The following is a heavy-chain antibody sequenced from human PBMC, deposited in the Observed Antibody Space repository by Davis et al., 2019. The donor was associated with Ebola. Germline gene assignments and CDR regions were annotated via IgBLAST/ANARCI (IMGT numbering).Heavy chain of an antibody. CDR1: GCAFTTYG. Sequence: PGGSLRLSCAASGCAFTTYGLHWVRQAPGQGLGWLAVISDDGINNNYADSGAGRFTISRDNSKNTLFLQMNSLRADDTAVYHCARQEAYFVAISGTPFDYWGQGTLVTVSS. D-gene: IGHD2-21*01. CDR2: ISDDGINN. V-gene: IGHV3-30-3*01. J-gene: IGHJ4*02. CDR3: ARQEAYFVAISGTPFDY.